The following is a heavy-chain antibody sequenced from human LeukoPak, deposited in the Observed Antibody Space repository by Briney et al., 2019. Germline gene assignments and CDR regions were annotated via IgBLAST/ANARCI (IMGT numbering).Heavy chain of an antibody. J-gene: IGHJ3*02. Sequence: GGSLRLSCAASGFTFSSYSMNWVRQAPGKGLEWVSYISSSTNTIYYADSVKGRFTISRDNAKNSLFLQMNSLRDEDAAVYYCARGGYGANDDAFDIWGQGTMVTVSS. CDR1: GFTFSSYS. D-gene: IGHD4-23*01. CDR2: ISSSTNTI. CDR3: ARGGYGANDDAFDI. V-gene: IGHV3-48*02.